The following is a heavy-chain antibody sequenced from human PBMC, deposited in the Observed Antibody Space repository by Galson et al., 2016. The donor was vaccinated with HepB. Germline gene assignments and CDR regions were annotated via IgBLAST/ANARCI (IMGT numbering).Heavy chain of an antibody. CDR3: ARHSSGAYPAYFDY. Sequence: QSGAEVKKPGESLKISCKGSGYGFNSYWIGWVRQMPGNGLEWMGIIYPGNSDTRYSPSFQGQVTISADKSNGTAYLKWSSLRASDSGMYYCARHSSGAYPAYFDYWGQGTLVTVSS. CDR2: IYPGNSDT. J-gene: IGHJ4*02. D-gene: IGHD1-26*01. CDR1: GYGFNSYW. V-gene: IGHV5-51*01.